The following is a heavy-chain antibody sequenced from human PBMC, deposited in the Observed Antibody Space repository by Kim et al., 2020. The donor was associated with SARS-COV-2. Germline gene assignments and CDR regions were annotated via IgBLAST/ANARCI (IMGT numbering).Heavy chain of an antibody. CDR3: ARDRFQPLKRITMVRGVINSMNRDGMDV. CDR2: INHSGST. D-gene: IGHD3-10*01. CDR1: GGSFSGYY. J-gene: IGHJ6*02. V-gene: IGHV4-34*01. Sequence: SETLSLTCAVYGGSFSGYYWSWIRQPPGKGLEWIGEINHSGSTNYNPSLKSRVTISVDTSKNQFSLKLSSVTAADTAVYYCARDRFQPLKRITMVRGVINSMNRDGMDVWGQGTTVTVSS.